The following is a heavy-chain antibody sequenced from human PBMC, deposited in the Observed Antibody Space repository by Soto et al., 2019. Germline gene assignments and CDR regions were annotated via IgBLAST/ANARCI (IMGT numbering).Heavy chain of an antibody. J-gene: IGHJ5*02. CDR2: IYSGGST. V-gene: IGHV3-53*04. Sequence: EVQLVESGGGLVQPGGSLRLSCAASGFTVSSNYMSWVRQAPGKGLEWVSVIYSGGSTYYADSVKGRFTISRHNSKNTLYLHMNSVRAEDTAVYYCAREVGHGWFDPWGQGTLVTVSS. CDR1: GFTVSSNY. CDR3: AREVGHGWFDP.